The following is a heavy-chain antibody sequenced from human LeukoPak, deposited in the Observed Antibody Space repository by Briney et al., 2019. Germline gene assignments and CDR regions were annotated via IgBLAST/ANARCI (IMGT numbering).Heavy chain of an antibody. CDR1: GDSIRSSSYY. V-gene: IGHV4-39*07. Sequence: PSETLSLTCSVSGDSIRSSSYYWGWIRQPPGKGLEWIGSIYYSGNTYYNPSLKSRVTISVDTSKNQFSLKLSSVTAADTAVYYCARDTFYYDLAFDYWGQGTLVTVSS. D-gene: IGHD3-22*01. CDR3: ARDTFYYDLAFDY. J-gene: IGHJ4*02. CDR2: IYYSGNT.